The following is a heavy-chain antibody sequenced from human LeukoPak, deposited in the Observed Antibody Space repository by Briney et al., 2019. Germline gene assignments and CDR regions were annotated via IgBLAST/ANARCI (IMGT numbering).Heavy chain of an antibody. J-gene: IGHJ5*02. D-gene: IGHD3-10*01. CDR3: ARRSVDYYYGSGSYYGATNWLDP. CDR2: IYPNDSDN. CDR1: GYRFTSYW. Sequence: GESLKISCKGSGYRFTSYWIDWVRQMPGKGLELMGNIYPNDSDNRYSPSFQGQVTISADKSISTAYLQWSSLKASDTAMYYCARRSVDYYYGSGSYYGATNWLDPWGQGTLVTVSS. V-gene: IGHV5-51*01.